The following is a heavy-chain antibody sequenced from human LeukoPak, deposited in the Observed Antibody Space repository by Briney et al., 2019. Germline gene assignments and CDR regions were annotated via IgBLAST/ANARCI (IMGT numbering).Heavy chain of an antibody. Sequence: GGSLRLSCTVSGFTFSNYWKHWSRQAPGQGLVLVSRINSDGSSTTYADSAKSRFTISRDNTKNTLYLQMNSLSAEDTAVYFCTRVGRPIYDYWGQGTLVTVSS. CDR2: INSDGSST. V-gene: IGHV3-74*01. CDR1: GFTFSNYW. D-gene: IGHD3-10*01. CDR3: TRVGRPIYDY. J-gene: IGHJ4*02.